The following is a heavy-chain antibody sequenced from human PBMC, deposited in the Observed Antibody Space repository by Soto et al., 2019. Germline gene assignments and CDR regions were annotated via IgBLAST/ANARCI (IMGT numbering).Heavy chain of an antibody. J-gene: IGHJ4*02. CDR2: IFHSGST. CDR1: GGSISSADFF. D-gene: IGHD3-10*01. CDR3: ARHSTMLRGVPTSSFNY. Sequence: SETLSLTCTVSGGSISSADFFWAWVRQHPGKELEWIGYIFHSGSTNYNPSLKSRVTMSVDTSKSQFSLRLTSVTAADTAVYYCARHSTMLRGVPTSSFNYWGQGTLVTVSS. V-gene: IGHV4-61*05.